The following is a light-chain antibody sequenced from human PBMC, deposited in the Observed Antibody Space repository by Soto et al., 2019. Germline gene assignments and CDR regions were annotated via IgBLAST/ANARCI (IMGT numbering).Light chain of an antibody. CDR1: SSDVGAYNY. J-gene: IGLJ3*02. CDR2: EVS. V-gene: IGLV2-8*01. CDR3: TSYAGSNIWV. Sequence: QSVLTQPPSASGSPGQSVTISCTETSSDVGAYNYVSWYQQYPGKAPKLMIYEVSKRPSGVPDRFSGSKSGKTASLTVSGLQPEDEADYYCTSYAGSNIWVFGGGTKLTVL.